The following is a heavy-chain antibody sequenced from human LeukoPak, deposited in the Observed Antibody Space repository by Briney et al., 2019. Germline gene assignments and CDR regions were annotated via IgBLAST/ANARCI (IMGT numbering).Heavy chain of an antibody. D-gene: IGHD2-2*01. V-gene: IGHV3-23*01. CDR2: ISGSGGST. CDR3: ANSRTCSSTSCYAGERNY. Sequence: PGGSLRLSCAASGFTFSSYAMGWVRQAPGKGLEWVSAISGSGGSTYYADSVKGRFTISRDNSKNTLYLQMNSLRAEDTAVYYCANSRTCSSTSCYAGERNYWGQGTLVTVSS. J-gene: IGHJ4*02. CDR1: GFTFSSYA.